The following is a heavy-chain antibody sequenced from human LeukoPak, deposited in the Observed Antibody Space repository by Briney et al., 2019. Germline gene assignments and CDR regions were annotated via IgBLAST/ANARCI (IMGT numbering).Heavy chain of an antibody. CDR2: INPNSGGT. J-gene: IGHJ4*02. V-gene: IGHV1-2*02. CDR3: ARDRRRYCSSTSCYGDPGYFDY. D-gene: IGHD2-2*01. Sequence: ASVKVSCKASGYTFTGYYMHWVRQAPGQGLEWMGWINPNSGGTNYAQKLQGRVTMTTDTSTSTAYMELRSLRSDDTAVYYCARDRRRYCSSTSCYGDPGYFDYWGQGTLVTVSS. CDR1: GYTFTGYY.